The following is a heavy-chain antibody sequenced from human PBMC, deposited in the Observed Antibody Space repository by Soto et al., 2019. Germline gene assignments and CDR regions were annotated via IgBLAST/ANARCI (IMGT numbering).Heavy chain of an antibody. CDR2: IIPILGIA. V-gene: IGHV1-69*02. J-gene: IGHJ4*02. D-gene: IGHD4-17*01. CDR1: GGTFSSYT. CDR3: ARLTTVVTPFDY. Sequence: GASVKVSCKASGGTFSSYTSSWVRQAPGQGLEWMGRIIPILGIANYAQKFQGQVTISADKSISTAYLQWNSLKASDTAMYYCARLTTVVTPFDYWGQGTPVTVSS.